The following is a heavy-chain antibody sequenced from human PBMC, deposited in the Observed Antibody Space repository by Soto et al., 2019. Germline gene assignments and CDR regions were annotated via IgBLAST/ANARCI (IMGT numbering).Heavy chain of an antibody. CDR3: AGWFLEASDDNWFDP. V-gene: IGHV4-59*08. CDR1: GGSISSYD. Sequence: SETLSLTCTVCGGSISSYDGSWIRKTPGKGLEWIAYIYYSGNTNYNPSLKSRVSISVDTSKNQFSLRLSSVTAADTAVYYCAGWFLEASDDNWFDPWGQGTLVTVSS. D-gene: IGHD3-3*01. J-gene: IGHJ5*02. CDR2: IYYSGNT.